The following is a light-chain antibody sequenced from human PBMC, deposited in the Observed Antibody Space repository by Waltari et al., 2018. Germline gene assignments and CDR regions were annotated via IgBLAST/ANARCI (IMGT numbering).Light chain of an antibody. CDR3: AAWDDSLSGWV. CDR2: RSD. J-gene: IGLJ3*02. Sequence: QSVLTQPPSASGTPGQMVTLPCSGSSSHIGTNYIYWYPQLPATAPNLLIYRSDQRPSGVPDRFAGSKSGTSASLAISGLRSEDEADYYCAAWDDSLSGWVFGGGTKLTVL. V-gene: IGLV1-47*01. CDR1: SSHIGTNY.